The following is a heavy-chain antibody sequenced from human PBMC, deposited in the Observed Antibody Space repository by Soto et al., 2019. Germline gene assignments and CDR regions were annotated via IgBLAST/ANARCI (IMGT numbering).Heavy chain of an antibody. CDR2: ISAYNGHT. D-gene: IGHD3-3*01. Sequence: QVQLVQSGPEMKKPGASVKVSCKASGYTFSNYGVSWVRQAPGQGLEWIGWISAYNGHTNHAQKLQDRLTMTTDTATNTAYMELRGLRSDDTAVYYCARGVPFRTIFGLDTPFDFWGQGTLVTVSS. CDR1: GYTFSNYG. V-gene: IGHV1-18*01. CDR3: ARGVPFRTIFGLDTPFDF. J-gene: IGHJ4*02.